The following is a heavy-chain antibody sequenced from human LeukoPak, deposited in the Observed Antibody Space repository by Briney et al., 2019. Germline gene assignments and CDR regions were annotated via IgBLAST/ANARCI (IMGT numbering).Heavy chain of an antibody. Sequence: VASVKVSCKASGYTFTSYDINWVRQAPGQGLEWMGWMNPNSGNTGYAQKFQGRVTMTRNTSISTAYMELSSLRSEDTAVYYCAREWRTSIVVVPAAMGDYYYGMDVWGQGTTVTVSS. V-gene: IGHV1-8*01. D-gene: IGHD2-2*01. CDR1: GYTFTSYD. J-gene: IGHJ6*02. CDR2: MNPNSGNT. CDR3: AREWRTSIVVVPAAMGDYYYGMDV.